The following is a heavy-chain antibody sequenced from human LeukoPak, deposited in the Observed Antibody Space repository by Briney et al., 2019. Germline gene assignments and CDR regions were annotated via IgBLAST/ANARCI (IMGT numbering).Heavy chain of an antibody. D-gene: IGHD5-12*01. V-gene: IGHV4-4*07. J-gene: IGHJ6*03. CDR3: ARDQTAGYDPTLPYYYYMDV. CDR1: GGSISSYY. CDR2: IYMSGST. Sequence: PSETLSLTCTVSGGSISSYYWSWIRQPAGKGLEWIGRIYMSGSTNYNSSLKSRVTISVDKSKNQLSLKLTSVTAADTAVYYCARDQTAGYDPTLPYYYYMDVWGNGTTVTVSS.